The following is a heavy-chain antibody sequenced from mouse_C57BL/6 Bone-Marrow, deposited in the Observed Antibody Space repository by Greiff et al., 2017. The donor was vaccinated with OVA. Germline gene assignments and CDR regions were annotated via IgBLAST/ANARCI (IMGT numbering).Heavy chain of an antibody. Sequence: VKLMESGAELVRPGASVKLSCKASGYTFTDYYINWVKQRPGQGLEWIARIYPGSGNTYYNEKFKGKATLTAEKSSSTAYMQLSSLTSEDSAVYFCAILWSLYWYFDVWGTGTTVTVSS. J-gene: IGHJ1*03. V-gene: IGHV1-76*01. CDR1: GYTFTDYY. D-gene: IGHD1-1*02. CDR2: IYPGSGNT. CDR3: AILWSLYWYFDV.